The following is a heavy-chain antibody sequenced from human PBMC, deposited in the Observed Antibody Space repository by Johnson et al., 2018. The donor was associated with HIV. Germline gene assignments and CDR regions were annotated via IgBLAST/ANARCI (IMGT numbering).Heavy chain of an antibody. CDR3: ARTPRPYYYDSSDGAFDI. J-gene: IGHJ3*02. D-gene: IGHD3-22*01. CDR1: GFTFDDYG. V-gene: IGHV3-20*04. CDR2: INWNGGSI. Sequence: VQLVESGGGVVRPGGSLRLSCAASGFTFDDYGMSWVRQAPGKGLEWVSGINWNGGSIGYADSVKGRFTISRDNAKNSLNLQMNSLRAEDTALYYCARTPRPYYYDSSDGAFDIWGQGTMVTVSS.